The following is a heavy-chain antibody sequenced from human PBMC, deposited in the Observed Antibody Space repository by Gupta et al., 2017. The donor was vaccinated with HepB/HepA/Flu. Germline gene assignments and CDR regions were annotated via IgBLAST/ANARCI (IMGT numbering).Heavy chain of an antibody. J-gene: IGHJ6*02. Sequence: QVQLVEAGGGVVQPGRSLRLSCAASGFTFSSYAMHWVRQAPGKGLEWVAVISYDGSNKYYADSVKGRFTISRDNSKNTLYLQMNSLRAEDTAVYYCARDSGYDFSYYYYGMDVWGQGTTVTVSS. CDR3: ARDSGYDFSYYYYGMDV. D-gene: IGHD5-12*01. CDR2: ISYDGSNK. V-gene: IGHV3-30-3*01. CDR1: GFTFSSYA.